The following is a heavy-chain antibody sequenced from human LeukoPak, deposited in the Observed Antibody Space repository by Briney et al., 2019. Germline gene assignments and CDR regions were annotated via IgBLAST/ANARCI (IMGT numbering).Heavy chain of an antibody. CDR2: ISGSGGST. CDR1: GFNFSSYA. J-gene: IGHJ6*02. V-gene: IGHV3-23*01. D-gene: IGHD3-9*01. Sequence: PGGSLRLSCAASGFNFSSYAMSWVRQAPGKGLEWVSAISGSGGSTYCADSVKGRFTISRDNSKNTLYLQMNSLRAEDTAVYYCAAVPLLRYFDWSPGPYYYYGMDVWGQGTTVTVSS. CDR3: AAVPLLRYFDWSPGPYYYYGMDV.